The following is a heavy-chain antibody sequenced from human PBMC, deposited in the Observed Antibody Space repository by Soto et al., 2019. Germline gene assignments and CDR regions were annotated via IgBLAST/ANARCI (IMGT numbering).Heavy chain of an antibody. CDR2: IYYSGST. J-gene: IGHJ4*02. D-gene: IGHD6-13*01. CDR3: ARVAAARKGSFDY. V-gene: IGHV4-30-4*01. CDR1: GGSISSGDYY. Sequence: QVQLQESGPGLVKPSQTLSLTCTVSGGSISSGDYYWSWIRQPPGKGLEWIGYIYYSGSTYYNPSLKSRVTISVDTSKNQFALKLSSVTAADTAVYYCARVAAARKGSFDYWGQGTLVTVSS.